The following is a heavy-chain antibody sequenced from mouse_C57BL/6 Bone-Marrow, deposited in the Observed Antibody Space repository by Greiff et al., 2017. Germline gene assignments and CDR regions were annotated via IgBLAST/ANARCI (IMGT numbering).Heavy chain of an antibody. CDR3: AREGLSGAWFAY. CDR1: GYTFTDHT. CDR2: IYPRDGST. V-gene: IGHV1-78*01. Sequence: VQLVESDAELVKPGASVKISCKVSGYTFTDHTIHWMKQRPEQGLEWIGYIYPRDGSTKYNEKFKGKATLTADKSYSTAYMQLNSLTSEDSAVYFCAREGLSGAWFAYWGQGTLVTVSA. J-gene: IGHJ3*01.